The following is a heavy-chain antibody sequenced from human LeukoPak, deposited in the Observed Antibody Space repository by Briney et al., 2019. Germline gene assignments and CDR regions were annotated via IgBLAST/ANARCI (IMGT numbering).Heavy chain of an antibody. CDR2: IYHSGST. Sequence: PSETLSLTCAVSGYSISSGYYWGWIRQPPGKGLEWIGSIYHSGSTYYNPSLKSRVTISVDTSKNQFSLKLSSVTAADTAVYYCARDKGAVAGSTDYWGQGTLVTVSS. CDR3: ARDKGAVAGSTDY. V-gene: IGHV4-38-2*02. J-gene: IGHJ4*02. CDR1: GYSISSGYY. D-gene: IGHD6-19*01.